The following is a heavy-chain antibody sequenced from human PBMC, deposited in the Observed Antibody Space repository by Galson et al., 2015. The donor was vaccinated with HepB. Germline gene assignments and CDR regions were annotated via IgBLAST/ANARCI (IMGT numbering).Heavy chain of an antibody. V-gene: IGHV3-11*06. CDR1: GFTFSDYY. J-gene: IGHJ3*01. CDR3: AREGDAFDF. Sequence: SLRLSCAASGFTFSDYYMSWIRQAPGKGLEWVSCVTATSTYIYYADSVKGRFTIHRDNAKNSLYLQMNSLRAEDTAVYYCAREGDAFDFWGQGTMVTVSS. CDR2: VTATSTYI.